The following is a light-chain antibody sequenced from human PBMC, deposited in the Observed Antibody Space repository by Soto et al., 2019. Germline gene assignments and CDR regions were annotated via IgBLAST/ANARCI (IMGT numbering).Light chain of an antibody. CDR2: WAS. J-gene: IGKJ1*01. CDR1: QTVLYSSNNKNY. CDR3: QQYSSAPPT. V-gene: IGKV4-1*01. Sequence: DIVLTQSPDSLAVSLGERATINCKSSQTVLYSSNNKNYLAWYQQKPGQPPKLLIYWASTRESGVPDRFSGSGSGTDFTLTISSLQAEDVAAYYCQQYSSAPPTFGQGTKVEIK.